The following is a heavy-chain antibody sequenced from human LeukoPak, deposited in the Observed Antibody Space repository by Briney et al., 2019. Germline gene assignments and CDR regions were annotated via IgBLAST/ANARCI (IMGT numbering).Heavy chain of an antibody. Sequence: GGSLRLACAASGFTFSSYWMSWVRQAPGKGLEWVSFISSSSSIIYYADSVRGRFTVSRGNANNSLFLQMNSLRAEDTAVYYCARDGVYGSGNDRYYYYYFMDVWGKGTTVTVSS. CDR3: ARDGVYGSGNDRYYYYYFMDV. J-gene: IGHJ6*03. D-gene: IGHD3-10*01. CDR1: GFTFSSYW. CDR2: ISSSSSII. V-gene: IGHV3-48*01.